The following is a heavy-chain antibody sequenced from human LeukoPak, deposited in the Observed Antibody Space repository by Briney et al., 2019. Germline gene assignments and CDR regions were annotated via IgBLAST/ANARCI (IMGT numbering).Heavy chain of an antibody. CDR2: VNPNSGGA. CDR3: ASYGPGYNWLIT. V-gene: IGHV1-2*02. J-gene: IGHJ4*02. Sequence: GASVKVSCKAAGYTFTANFLYWVRQAPGQGLEWMGRVNPNSGGANYAQKFQGRVTMTRDTSISTTYMELSGLTYDDTAIYYCASYGPGYNWLITWGQGTQVTVSS. D-gene: IGHD1-1*01. CDR1: GYTFTANF.